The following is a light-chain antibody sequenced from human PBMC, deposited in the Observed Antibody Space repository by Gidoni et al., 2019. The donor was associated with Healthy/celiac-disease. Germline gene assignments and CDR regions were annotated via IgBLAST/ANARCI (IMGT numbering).Light chain of an antibody. Sequence: EIVLTQTPGTLCLSPGERATLSCRASQSVSSSYLAWYQQKPGQAPRLLIYGASCRATGIPERFSGSGSGTDFTLTISRLEPEDFAVYYCQQYGSSPGLTFGGGTKVEIK. CDR1: QSVSSSY. CDR3: QQYGSSPGLT. CDR2: GAS. J-gene: IGKJ4*01. V-gene: IGKV3-20*01.